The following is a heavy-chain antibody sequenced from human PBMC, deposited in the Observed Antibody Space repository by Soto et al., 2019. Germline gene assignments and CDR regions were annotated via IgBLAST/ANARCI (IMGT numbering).Heavy chain of an antibody. CDR2: SSFDGTQQ. V-gene: IGHV3-30*18. Sequence: PGGSLRLSCTASEFSLSSSDMHWVRRAPGKGLEWLAVSSFDGTQQFCGDSVKGRFTVSRDNSNNTLYLEMNSLRTEDTAVYYCAKQLRGSGWYPLDSWGQGTPVTVSS. J-gene: IGHJ4*02. CDR1: EFSLSSSD. D-gene: IGHD6-19*01. CDR3: AKQLRGSGWYPLDS.